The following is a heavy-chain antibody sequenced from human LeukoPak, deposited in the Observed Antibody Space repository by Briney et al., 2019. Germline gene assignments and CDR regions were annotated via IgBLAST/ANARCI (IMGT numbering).Heavy chain of an antibody. CDR2: IYSGGST. J-gene: IGHJ4*02. V-gene: IGHV3-53*01. CDR3: ASQIAYGEGLDY. CDR1: GFTVSSNY. Sequence: GGSLRLSCAASGFTVSSNYMSWVRQAPGKGLEWVSVIYSGGSTYYADSVKGRFTISRDNSKNTLYLQMNSLRAEDTAVYYCASQIAYGEGLDYWGQGTLVTVSS. D-gene: IGHD4-17*01.